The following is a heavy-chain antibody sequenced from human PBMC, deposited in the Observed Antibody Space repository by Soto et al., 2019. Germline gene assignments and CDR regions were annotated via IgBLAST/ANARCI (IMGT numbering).Heavy chain of an antibody. CDR3: ARDGGYSSSWYSFDP. D-gene: IGHD6-13*01. CDR1: GYAFTSYG. Sequence: ASVKVSCKASGYAFTSYGISWVRQAPGQGLEWMGWISAYNGNTNYAQKLQGRVTMTTDTSTSTAYMELRSLRSDDTAVYYCARDGGYSSSWYSFDPWGQGTLVTVSS. CDR2: ISAYNGNT. J-gene: IGHJ5*02. V-gene: IGHV1-18*04.